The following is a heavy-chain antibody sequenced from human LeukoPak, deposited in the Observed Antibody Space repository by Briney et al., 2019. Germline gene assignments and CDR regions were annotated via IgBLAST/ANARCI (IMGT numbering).Heavy chain of an antibody. CDR2: ISSGSSYI. CDR3: ARGGSGRTQDDTYDI. V-gene: IGHV3-21*01. D-gene: IGHD3-10*01. Sequence: GGSLRLSCAASGFTFSSYSMNWVRQAPGKGLEWVSVISSGSSYIFYADSVKGRFTISRDNAKNSLYLQMDSLRAEDTAVYSCARGGSGRTQDDTYDIWGQGTKVTVSS. CDR1: GFTFSSYS. J-gene: IGHJ3*02.